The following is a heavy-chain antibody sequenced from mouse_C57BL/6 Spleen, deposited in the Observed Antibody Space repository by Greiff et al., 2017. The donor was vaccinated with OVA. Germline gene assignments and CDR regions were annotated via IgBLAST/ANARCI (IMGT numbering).Heavy chain of an antibody. CDR2: INSDGSST. CDR1: GFTFSDYY. D-gene: IGHD4-1*01. Sequence: EVNLVESEGGLVQPGSSMKLSCTASGFTFSDYYMAWVRQVPEKGLEWVANINSDGSSTYSLDSLKSRFIISRDNAKNILYLQMSSLKSEDTATYYCARDWDEGYCDVWGTGTTVTVSS. V-gene: IGHV5-16*01. J-gene: IGHJ1*03. CDR3: ARDWDEGYCDV.